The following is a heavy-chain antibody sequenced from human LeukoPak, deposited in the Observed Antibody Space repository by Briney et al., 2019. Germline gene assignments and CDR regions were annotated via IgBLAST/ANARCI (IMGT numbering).Heavy chain of an antibody. CDR2: ISGSGGST. J-gene: IGHJ1*01. D-gene: IGHD3-9*01. V-gene: IGHV3-23*01. Sequence: PGGSLRLSCAASGFTLNNYALSWVRQAPGKGLEWVSAISGSGGSTYYADSVKGRFTISRDNSKNPLYLQMSSLRAEDTAVYYCPKEYFDWLSPFQHWGQGTLVTVSS. CDR1: GFTLNNYA. CDR3: PKEYFDWLSPFQH.